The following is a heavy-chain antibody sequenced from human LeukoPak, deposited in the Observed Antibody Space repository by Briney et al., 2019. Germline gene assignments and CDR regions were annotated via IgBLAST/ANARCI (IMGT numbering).Heavy chain of an antibody. J-gene: IGHJ6*02. CDR2: IFVSGST. V-gene: IGHV4-4*07. CDR1: GGSIGSYY. CDR3: ARAIFGDSYHGIDV. Sequence: SETLSLTCTVSGGSIGSYYWTWIRQPAGKGLEWIGRIFVSGSTNYNPSLKGLVTMSVDTSKKQFSLRLTSMSAADTAVYFCARAIFGDSYHGIDVWGQGTTVTVSS. D-gene: IGHD3-10*01.